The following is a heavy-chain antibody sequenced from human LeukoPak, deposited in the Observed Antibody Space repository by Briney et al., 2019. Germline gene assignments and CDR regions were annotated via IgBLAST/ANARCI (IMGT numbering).Heavy chain of an antibody. J-gene: IGHJ6*03. CDR3: ARGEPAANLGYYYMDV. Sequence: SVKVSCKASGGTFSSYAISWVRQAPGKELEWMGGIIPIFGTANYAQKFQGRVTITTDESTSTAYMELSSLRSEDTAVYYCARGEPAANLGYYYMDVWGKGTTVTVSS. D-gene: IGHD2-2*01. V-gene: IGHV1-69*05. CDR2: IIPIFGTA. CDR1: GGTFSSYA.